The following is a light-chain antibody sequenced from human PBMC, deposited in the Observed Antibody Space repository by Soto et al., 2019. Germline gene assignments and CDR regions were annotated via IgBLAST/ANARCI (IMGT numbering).Light chain of an antibody. CDR2: DAS. CDR3: KQRSNWPL. V-gene: IGKV3-11*01. Sequence: EIVLTQSPATLSLSPGERATLSCRASQSVSSYLAWYQQKPGQAPRLLIYDASNRATGIPARFSGSGSGTDFTLTISSLAPEELAVYYCKQRSNWPLFGGGTKVEIK. J-gene: IGKJ4*01. CDR1: QSVSSY.